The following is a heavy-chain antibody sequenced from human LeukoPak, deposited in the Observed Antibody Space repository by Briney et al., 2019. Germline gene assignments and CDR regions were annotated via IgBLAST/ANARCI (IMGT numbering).Heavy chain of an antibody. V-gene: IGHV3-23*01. Sequence: PGGSLRLSCAASGFTVSNNYMSWVRQAPGKGLEWVSAISGSGGSTYYADSVKGRFTISRDNSKNTLYLQMNSLRAEDTAVYYCAKYRHNYYYYGMDVWGQGTTVTVSS. CDR3: AKYRHNYYYYGMDV. CDR1: GFTVSNNY. J-gene: IGHJ6*02. CDR2: ISGSGGST.